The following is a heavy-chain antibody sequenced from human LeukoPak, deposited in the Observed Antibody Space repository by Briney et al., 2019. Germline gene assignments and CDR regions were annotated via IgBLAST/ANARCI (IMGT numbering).Heavy chain of an antibody. V-gene: IGHV1-69*06. D-gene: IGHD6-19*01. Sequence: EASVKVSCKASGGTFSSYAISWVRLAPGQGLEWMGGIIPIFGTANYAQKFQGRVTITADKSTGTAYMELSSLRSEDTAVYYCASLTVAGTPEVDYWGQGTLVTVSS. J-gene: IGHJ4*02. CDR3: ASLTVAGTPEVDY. CDR1: GGTFSSYA. CDR2: IIPIFGTA.